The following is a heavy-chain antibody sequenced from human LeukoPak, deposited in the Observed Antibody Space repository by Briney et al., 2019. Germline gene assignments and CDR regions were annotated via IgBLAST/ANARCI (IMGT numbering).Heavy chain of an antibody. CDR2: IYYSGST. J-gene: IGHJ4*02. D-gene: IGHD1-1*01. V-gene: IGHV4-59*12. CDR1: GGSISSYY. CDR3: ARAPDSEIDGNY. Sequence: PSETLSLTCTVSGGSISSYYWSWIRQPPGKGLEWIGYIYYSGSTNYNPSLKSRVTISVDTSKNQFSLKLSSVTAADTAVYYCARAPDSEIDGNYWGQGTLVTVSS.